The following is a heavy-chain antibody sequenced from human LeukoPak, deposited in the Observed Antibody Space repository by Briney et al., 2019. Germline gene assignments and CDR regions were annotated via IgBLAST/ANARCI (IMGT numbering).Heavy chain of an antibody. Sequence: ASVKVSCKASGYTFTGYYMHWVRQAPGQGLEWMGWINPNSGGTNYAQKFQGRVTMTRDTSISTAYMELSRLRPDDTAVYYCASTLILQPNYYYMDVWGKGTTVTVSS. CDR2: INPNSGGT. V-gene: IGHV1-2*02. D-gene: IGHD3-16*01. CDR3: ASTLILQPNYYYMDV. CDR1: GYTFTGYY. J-gene: IGHJ6*03.